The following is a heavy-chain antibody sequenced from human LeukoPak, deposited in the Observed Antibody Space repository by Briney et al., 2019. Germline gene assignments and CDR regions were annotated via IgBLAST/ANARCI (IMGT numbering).Heavy chain of an antibody. Sequence: SETLSLTCTVSGDSIRVNYWSWIRQPPGKGLEWIGYISYSGSTYYNPSLKSRVTISVDTSKNQFSLKLSSVTAADTAVYYCARLIGVGYSSSSGAFDIWGQGTMVTVSS. D-gene: IGHD6-13*01. CDR2: ISYSGST. CDR1: GDSIRVNY. J-gene: IGHJ3*02. V-gene: IGHV4-59*08. CDR3: ARLIGVGYSSSSGAFDI.